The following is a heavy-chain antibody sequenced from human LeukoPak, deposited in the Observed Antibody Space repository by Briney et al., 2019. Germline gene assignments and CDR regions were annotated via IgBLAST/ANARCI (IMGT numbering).Heavy chain of an antibody. CDR2: IRSKAYGGTT. D-gene: IGHD3-10*01. CDR3: TRDKIGWFGHQGYFDY. CDR1: GFTFGDYT. V-gene: IGHV3-49*04. J-gene: IGHJ4*02. Sequence: PGGSLRLSCKPSGFTFGDYTMSWVRQAPGKGLEWVGFIRSKAYGGTTEYAASVKGRFTISRDDPKSIAYLQMNSLKTEDTAVYYCTRDKIGWFGHQGYFDYWGQGTLVTVSS.